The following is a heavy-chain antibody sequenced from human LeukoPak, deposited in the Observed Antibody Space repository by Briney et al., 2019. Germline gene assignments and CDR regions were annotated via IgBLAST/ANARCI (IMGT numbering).Heavy chain of an antibody. V-gene: IGHV5-51*01. Sequence: IIYPGDSDTRYSPSFQGQVTISADKSISTAYLQWSSLKASDTAMYYCARRRASYYDSPPDYWGQGTLVTVSS. CDR2: IYPGDSDT. CDR3: ARRRASYYDSPPDY. J-gene: IGHJ4*02. D-gene: IGHD3-22*01.